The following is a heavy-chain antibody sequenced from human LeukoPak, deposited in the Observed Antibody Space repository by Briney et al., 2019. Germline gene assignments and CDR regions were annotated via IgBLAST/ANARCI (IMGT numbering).Heavy chain of an antibody. D-gene: IGHD4-17*01. J-gene: IGHJ2*01. CDR3: ARRRDYSWYFDL. V-gene: IGHV4-59*08. Sequence: SETLSLTCTVSGGSISSYYWSWIRQPPGKGLEWIGYIYYSGNTNYNPSLKSRVTISLDTSKNQFSLKLNSVTAADTAVFYCARRRDYSWYFDLWGRGTLVTVSS. CDR1: GGSISSYY. CDR2: IYYSGNT.